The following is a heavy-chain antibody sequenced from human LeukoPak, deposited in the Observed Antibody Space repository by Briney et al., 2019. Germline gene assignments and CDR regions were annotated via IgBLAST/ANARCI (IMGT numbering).Heavy chain of an antibody. CDR1: GYTFTDYL. V-gene: IGHV1-2*02. D-gene: IGHD5-24*01. CDR2: INPNSGGT. J-gene: IGHJ4*02. Sequence: GASVKVSCKASGYTFTDYLMHWVRQAPGQGLEWMGWINPNSGGTSSAQKFQGRVTMTRDTSISTAYMELSTLRSDDTAVYYCARDRNGDGFAYFDYWGQGTLVTVSS. CDR3: ARDRNGDGFAYFDY.